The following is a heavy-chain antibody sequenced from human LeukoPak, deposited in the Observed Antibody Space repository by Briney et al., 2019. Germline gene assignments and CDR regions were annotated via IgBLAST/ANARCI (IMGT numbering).Heavy chain of an antibody. CDR3: ARDGDLALGGRIAFDF. Sequence: PGGSLRLSCAASGFTFSSYSMNWVRQAPGKGLEWVSAIGGSGANTYYADSAKGRFTISGDTSKNTLYLQMSDLRVEDTALYYCARDGDLALGGRIAFDFWGQGTLVTVSS. CDR1: GFTFSSYS. D-gene: IGHD3-10*01. J-gene: IGHJ4*02. V-gene: IGHV3-23*01. CDR2: IGGSGANT.